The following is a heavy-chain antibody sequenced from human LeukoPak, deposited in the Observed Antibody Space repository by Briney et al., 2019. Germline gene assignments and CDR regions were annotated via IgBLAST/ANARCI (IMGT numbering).Heavy chain of an antibody. V-gene: IGHV3-23*01. CDR2: ISGSGGST. D-gene: IGHD2-2*01. CDR1: GFTFSSYA. J-gene: IGHJ4*02. CDR3: AESDFIVVVPAAMYY. Sequence: GGSLRLSCAASGFTFSSYAMSWVRQAPGKGLEWVSAISGSGGSTYYADSVKGRFTISRDNSKNTLYLQMNSLRAEDTAVYYCAESDFIVVVPAAMYYWGQGTLVTVSS.